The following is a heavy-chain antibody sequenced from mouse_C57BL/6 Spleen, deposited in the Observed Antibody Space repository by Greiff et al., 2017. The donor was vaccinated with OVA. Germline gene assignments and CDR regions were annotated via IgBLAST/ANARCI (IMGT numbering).Heavy chain of an antibody. CDR1: GYTFTSYW. Sequence: QVQLQQPGAELVRPGTSVKLSCKASGYTFTSYWMHWVKQRPGQGLEWIGVIDPSDSYTNYNQKFKGKATLTVDTSSSTAYMQLSSLTSEDSAVYYCARRMATVVARDAMDYWGQGTSVTVSS. D-gene: IGHD1-1*01. J-gene: IGHJ4*01. CDR3: ARRMATVVARDAMDY. V-gene: IGHV1-59*01. CDR2: IDPSDSYT.